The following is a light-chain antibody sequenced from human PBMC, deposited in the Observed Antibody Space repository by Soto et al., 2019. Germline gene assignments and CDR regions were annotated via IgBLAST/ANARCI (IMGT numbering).Light chain of an antibody. CDR2: EVN. V-gene: IGLV2-14*01. Sequence: QSVLTQPASVSGSPGQSITISCTGTSSDVGGYKFVSWYQHLPGKAPKLMIYEVNNRPSGVSDRFSGSKSGNTASLTISGLQPEDEADYYCLSYTSANTRVFGGGTKLTVL. J-gene: IGLJ3*02. CDR3: LSYTSANTRV. CDR1: SSDVGGYKF.